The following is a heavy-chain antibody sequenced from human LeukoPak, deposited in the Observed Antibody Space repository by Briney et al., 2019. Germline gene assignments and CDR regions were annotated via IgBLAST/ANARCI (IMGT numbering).Heavy chain of an antibody. CDR1: GYTFTGYY. Sequence: GASVKVSCKASGYTFTGYYMHWVRQAPGQGLGWMGWINPNSGGTNYAQKFQGRVTMTRDTSISTAYMELSRLRSDDTAVYYCARDWRWLQYYFDYWGQGTLVTVSS. CDR3: ARDWRWLQYYFDY. CDR2: INPNSGGT. V-gene: IGHV1-2*02. J-gene: IGHJ4*02. D-gene: IGHD5-24*01.